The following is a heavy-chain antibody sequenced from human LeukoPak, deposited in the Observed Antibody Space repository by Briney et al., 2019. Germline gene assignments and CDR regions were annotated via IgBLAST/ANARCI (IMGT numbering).Heavy chain of an antibody. CDR3: ARANWNCHDAFDI. CDR1: GGSISSGSYY. D-gene: IGHD1-7*01. Sequence: SETLSLTCTVSGGSISSGSYYWSWIRQPAGKGLEWIGRIYTSGSTNYNPSLKSRVTISVDTSKNQFSLKLSSVTAADTAVYYCARANWNCHDAFDIWGQGTMVTVSS. J-gene: IGHJ3*02. V-gene: IGHV4-61*02. CDR2: IYTSGST.